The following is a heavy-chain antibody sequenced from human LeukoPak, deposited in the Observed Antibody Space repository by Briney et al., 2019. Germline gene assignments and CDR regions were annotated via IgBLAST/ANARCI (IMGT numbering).Heavy chain of an antibody. CDR3: ARTYYYDSSGYPYFDY. D-gene: IGHD3-22*01. CDR1: GGSISSYY. Sequence: PSETLSLTCTVSGGSISSYYWSWIRQPPGQGLEWIGYIYYSGSTNYNPSLKSRVTISVDTSKNQFSLKLSSVTAADTAVYYWARTYYYDSSGYPYFDYWGQGTLVTVSS. CDR2: IYYSGST. V-gene: IGHV4-59*01. J-gene: IGHJ4*02.